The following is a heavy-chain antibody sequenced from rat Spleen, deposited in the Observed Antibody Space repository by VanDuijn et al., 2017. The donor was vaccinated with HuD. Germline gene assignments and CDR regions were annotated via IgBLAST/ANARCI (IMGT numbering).Heavy chain of an antibody. J-gene: IGHJ2*01. Sequence: EVQLVESGGGLVQPGRSLKLSCAASGFTLSDYVMHWIRQAPTKGLEWVASISTSGGSTYYRDSVKGRFTVSRYNAKSTLYLQMDSLRSEDTATYYCAVAGYGYWGQGVMVTVSS. D-gene: IGHD4-3*01. CDR3: AVAGYGY. CDR1: GFTLSDYV. CDR2: ISTSGGST. V-gene: IGHV5-19*01.